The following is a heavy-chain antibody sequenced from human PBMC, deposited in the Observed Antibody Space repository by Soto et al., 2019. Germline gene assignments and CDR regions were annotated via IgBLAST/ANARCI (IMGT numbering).Heavy chain of an antibody. J-gene: IGHJ6*03. CDR3: ARLVYRIYYYYYLDV. CDR1: GFTFSDHY. Sequence: EVQLVESGGGLVQPGGSLRLSCAASGFTFSDHYMDWVRQAPGKGLEWVGRTRNKANSYTTEYAASVKGRFTISRDDSKNSLYLQRNSLKTEDTAVYYCARLVYRIYYYYYLDVWGKGTTVTVSS. D-gene: IGHD4-4*01. CDR2: TRNKANSYTT. V-gene: IGHV3-72*01.